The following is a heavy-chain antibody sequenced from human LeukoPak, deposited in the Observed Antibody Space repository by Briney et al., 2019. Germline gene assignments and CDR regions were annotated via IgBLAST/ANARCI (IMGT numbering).Heavy chain of an antibody. CDR3: ARDRFGYGGNSDY. J-gene: IGHJ4*02. V-gene: IGHV3-33*01. CDR1: GFTISSYG. CDR2: IWYDGSNK. Sequence: PGRSLRLSCAASGFTISSYGMHWARQAPDKGLEWVAVIWYDGSNKYYADSVKGRFTISRDNSKNTLYLQMNSLRAEDTAVYYCARDRFGYGGNSDYWGQGTLVTVSS. D-gene: IGHD4-23*01.